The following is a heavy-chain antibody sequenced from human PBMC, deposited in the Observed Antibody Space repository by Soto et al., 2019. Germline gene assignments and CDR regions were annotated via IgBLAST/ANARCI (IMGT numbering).Heavy chain of an antibody. D-gene: IGHD3-22*01. CDR2: ISSSGSTI. V-gene: IGHV3-48*03. J-gene: IGHJ6*02. CDR1: GFTFSSYE. CDR3: ALASYYDSSGPYYYYYGMDV. Sequence: LRLSCAASGFTFSSYEMNWVRQAPGKGLEWVSYISSSGSTIYYADSVKGRFTISRDNAKNSLYLQMNSLRAEDTAVYYCALASYYDSSGPYYYYYGMDVWGQGTTVTVSS.